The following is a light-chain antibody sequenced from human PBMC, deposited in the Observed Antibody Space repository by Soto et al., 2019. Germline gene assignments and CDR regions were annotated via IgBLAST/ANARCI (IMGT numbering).Light chain of an antibody. J-gene: IGKJ1*01. CDR2: AAS. V-gene: IGKV1-39*01. CDR3: QQTYSTFRT. CDR1: QSINTY. Sequence: DVQMTQSPSSLSASVGDKITITCRASQSINTYLNWYQQKPGKAPDLLIYAASVLQSGVPSRFSGSGSGTDFTLTISSLQPEDFASYYCQQTYSTFRTFGQWTKVEVK.